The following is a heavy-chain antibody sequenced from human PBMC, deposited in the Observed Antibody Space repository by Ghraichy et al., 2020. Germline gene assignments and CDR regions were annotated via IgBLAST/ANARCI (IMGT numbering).Heavy chain of an antibody. CDR1: GFTFSSYS. Sequence: GGSLRLSCAASGFTFSSYSMNWVRQAPGKGLEWVSYISSSSSTIYYADSVKGRFTISRDNAKNSLYLQMNSLRAEDTAVYYCARGHYYDSSGYLPFNPQSVGYWGQGTLVTVSS. V-gene: IGHV3-48*01. CDR3: ARGHYYDSSGYLPFNPQSVGY. D-gene: IGHD3-22*01. J-gene: IGHJ4*02. CDR2: ISSSSSTI.